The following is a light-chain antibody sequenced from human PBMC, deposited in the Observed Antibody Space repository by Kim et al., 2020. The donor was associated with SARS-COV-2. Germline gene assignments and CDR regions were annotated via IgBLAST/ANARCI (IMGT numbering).Light chain of an antibody. Sequence: DIQMTQSPSTLSASVGDRVTITCRASQSIGSWLAWYQQKPGKAPKLLIYKASSLESGVPSRFSGSGSGTEFTLTISSLQPDDFATYYCQHYNSYSQTFGQGTKLEI. J-gene: IGKJ2*01. V-gene: IGKV1-5*03. CDR2: KAS. CDR3: QHYNSYSQT. CDR1: QSIGSW.